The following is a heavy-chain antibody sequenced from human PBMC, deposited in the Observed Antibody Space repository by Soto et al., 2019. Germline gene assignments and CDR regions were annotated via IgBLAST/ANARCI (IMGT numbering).Heavy chain of an antibody. J-gene: IGHJ4*02. Sequence: SETLSLTCTVSGASISRGGYYWSWIRQHPGKGLEWIGYMYYTGSTYYNPPLKSRVTMSLDTSKNQFSLKLSSVAAADTAVFYCARGARGISGPHYWGQGTLVTVSS. D-gene: IGHD3-3*02. CDR2: MYYTGST. CDR3: ARGARGISGPHY. V-gene: IGHV4-31*03. CDR1: GASISRGGYY.